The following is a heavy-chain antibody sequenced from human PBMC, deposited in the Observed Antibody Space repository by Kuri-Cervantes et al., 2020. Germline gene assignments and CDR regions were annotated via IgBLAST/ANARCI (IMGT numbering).Heavy chain of an antibody. CDR3: ARGFNGEVVVVAASSPGPSKSNYDGMDV. Sequence: GSLRLSCAVYGGTFSGYYWSWIRQPPGKGLEWIGEINHSGSTNYNPSLKSRVTISVDTSKNQFSLKLSSVTAADTAVYYCARGFNGEVVVVAASSPGPSKSNYDGMDVWGQGTTVTVSS. CDR1: GGTFSGYY. J-gene: IGHJ6*02. V-gene: IGHV4-34*01. D-gene: IGHD2-15*01. CDR2: INHSGST.